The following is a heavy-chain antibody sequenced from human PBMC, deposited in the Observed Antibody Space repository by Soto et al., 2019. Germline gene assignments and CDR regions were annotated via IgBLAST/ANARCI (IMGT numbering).Heavy chain of an antibody. Sequence: QVQLVQSGAEVKKPGSSVKVSCKASGGTFSSYAISWVRQAPGQGLEWMGGIIPIFGTANYAQKFQGRVTITADKSTSTAYMELSSLRSVDTAVYYCAGSYYDILTGYSSHYYYGMDVWCQGTTVTVSS. J-gene: IGHJ6*02. D-gene: IGHD3-9*01. CDR2: IIPIFGTA. V-gene: IGHV1-69*06. CDR1: GGTFSSYA. CDR3: AGSYYDILTGYSSHYYYGMDV.